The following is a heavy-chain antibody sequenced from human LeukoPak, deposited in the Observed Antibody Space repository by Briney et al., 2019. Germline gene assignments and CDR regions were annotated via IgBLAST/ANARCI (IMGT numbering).Heavy chain of an antibody. CDR3: ARDPGCSGGSCYHYYFDY. CDR1: GFTFSSYG. CDR2: IWYDGSNK. D-gene: IGHD2-15*01. V-gene: IGHV3-33*01. J-gene: IGHJ4*02. Sequence: PGGSLRLSCAASGFTFSSYGMHWVRQAPGKGLEWVAVIWYDGSNKYYADSVKGRFTISRDNSKNTLYLQMNSLRAEDTAVYYCARDPGCSGGSCYHYYFDYWGQGTLVTVSS.